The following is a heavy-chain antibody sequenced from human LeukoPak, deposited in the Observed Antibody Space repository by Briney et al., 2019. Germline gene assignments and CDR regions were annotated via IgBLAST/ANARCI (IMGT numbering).Heavy chain of an antibody. CDR2: IIPIFCTA. D-gene: IGHD3-22*01. J-gene: IGHJ4*02. CDR3: AMALVYYDSSGYLVFDY. Sequence: SVNVSCKASGGTFSSHAISWVRQAPGQGLEWMGRIIPIFCTANYAQKFQGRVTITTDESTITAYMELSSLRSDDTAVYYCAMALVYYDSSGYLVFDYWGPGTLVTV. CDR1: GGTFSSHA. V-gene: IGHV1-69*05.